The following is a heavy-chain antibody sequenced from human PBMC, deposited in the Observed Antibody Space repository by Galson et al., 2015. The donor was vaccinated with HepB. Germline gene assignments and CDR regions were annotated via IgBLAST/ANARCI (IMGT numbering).Heavy chain of an antibody. CDR2: FDPEGGET. V-gene: IGHV1-24*01. D-gene: IGHD1-26*01. CDR3: ATGNGIVGATPYFDY. J-gene: IGHJ4*02. Sequence: SVKVSCKVSGYTLTELSMHWVRQAPGKGLEWMGGFDPEGGETIYAQKFQGRVTMTEDTSTDTAYMELSSLRSEDTAVYYCATGNGIVGATPYFDYWGQGTLVTVSS. CDR1: GYTLTELS.